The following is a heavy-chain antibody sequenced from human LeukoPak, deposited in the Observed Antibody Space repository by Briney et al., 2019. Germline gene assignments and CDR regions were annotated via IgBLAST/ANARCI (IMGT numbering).Heavy chain of an antibody. CDR1: GXTFSNCG. J-gene: IGHJ4*02. CDR3: ARDMGSAYYGSGSYYGGYFDY. CDR2: IWYDGGNN. D-gene: IGHD3-10*01. Sequence: GGSLRLSWAASGXTFSNCGLHWVRQAPGKGLESVALIWYDGGNNYYADSVKGRFTISRDDSRNTLYLQMNSLRAEHTALYYCARDMGSAYYGSGSYYGGYFDYWGQGTLVTVSS. V-gene: IGHV3-33*01.